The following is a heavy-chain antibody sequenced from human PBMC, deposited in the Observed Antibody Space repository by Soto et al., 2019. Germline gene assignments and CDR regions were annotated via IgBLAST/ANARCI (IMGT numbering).Heavy chain of an antibody. V-gene: IGHV4-39*01. Sequence: SETLSLTCTVSGGSISSSSYYWGWIRQPPGKGLEWIGSIYYSGSTYYNPSLKSRVTISVDTSKNQFSLKLSSVTAADTAVYYCASLPPRYYYYMDVWGKGTTVTVSS. CDR3: ASLPPRYYYYMDV. CDR2: IYYSGST. CDR1: GGSISSSSYY. J-gene: IGHJ6*03.